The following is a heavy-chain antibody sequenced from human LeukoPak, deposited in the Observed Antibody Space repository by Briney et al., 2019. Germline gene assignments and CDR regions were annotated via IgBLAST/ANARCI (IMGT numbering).Heavy chain of an antibody. Sequence: SETLSLTCTVSGGSISSSSYYWGWIRQPPGKGLEWIGSIYYSGSTYYNPSLKSRVTISVDTSKNQFSLKLSSVTAADTAVYYCARGGAWGGRDYYDSSGYYYFDYWGQGTLVTVSS. D-gene: IGHD3-22*01. CDR3: ARGGAWGGRDYYDSSGYYYFDY. CDR2: IYYSGST. J-gene: IGHJ4*02. V-gene: IGHV4-39*07. CDR1: GGSISSSSYY.